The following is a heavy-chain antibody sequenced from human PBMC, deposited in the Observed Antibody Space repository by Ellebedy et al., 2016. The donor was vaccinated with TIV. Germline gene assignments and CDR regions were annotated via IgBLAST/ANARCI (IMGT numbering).Heavy chain of an antibody. CDR3: ARVGYTSSGPELDYYSYDMDV. V-gene: IGHV1-69*13. D-gene: IGHD6-13*01. CDR1: GGTFSNYA. J-gene: IGHJ6*02. Sequence: SVKVSXXASGGTFSNYALSWVRQAPGQGLEWMGGIIPIFGTAYYPEKFQGRVTITADESTSTAYMELRRLRSEDTAVYYCARVGYTSSGPELDYYSYDMDVWGQGTTVTVSS. CDR2: IIPIFGTA.